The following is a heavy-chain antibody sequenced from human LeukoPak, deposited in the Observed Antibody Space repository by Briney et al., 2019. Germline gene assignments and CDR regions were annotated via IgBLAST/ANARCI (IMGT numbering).Heavy chain of an antibody. CDR3: ARGLYGGNDAFDI. CDR1: GYSISSSYY. D-gene: IGHD4-23*01. J-gene: IGHJ3*02. Sequence: PSETLSLTCTVSGYSISSSYYWGWIRQPPGKGLEWIGSIYHSGSTYYNPSLKSRVTISVDTSKNQFSLKLSSVTAADTAVYYCARGLYGGNDAFDIWGQGTMVTVSS. V-gene: IGHV4-38-2*02. CDR2: IYHSGST.